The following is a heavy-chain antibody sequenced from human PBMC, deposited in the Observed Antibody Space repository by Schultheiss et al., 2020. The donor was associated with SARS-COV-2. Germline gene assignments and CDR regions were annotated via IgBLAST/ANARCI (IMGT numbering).Heavy chain of an antibody. V-gene: IGHV4-39*01. CDR1: GGSVSSGSYY. J-gene: IGHJ6*02. CDR2: MFYTDNT. CDR3: ARTVWSGYTHYYGMDV. D-gene: IGHD3-3*01. Sequence: SETLSLTCTVSGGSVSSGSYYWGWIRQPPGKGLEWIGSMFYTDNTYYNPPLKSRVTISADTSKNQFSLKLSSVTATDTAVYYCARTVWSGYTHYYGMDVWGQGTTVTVSS.